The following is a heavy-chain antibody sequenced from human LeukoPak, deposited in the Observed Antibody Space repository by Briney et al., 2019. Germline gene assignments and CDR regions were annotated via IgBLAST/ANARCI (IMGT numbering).Heavy chain of an antibody. D-gene: IGHD1-1*01. V-gene: IGHV3-7*01. Sequence: PGGSMTLSCAASVFFFSNTCMSWVRQAPGKGLEWVANIKQDGSEKYYVDSVKGRFTISRDNAKNSLYLQMNSLRAEDTAVFYCAIITRRLERPIGWGQGTLVTVSS. CDR3: AIITRRLERPIG. CDR2: IKQDGSEK. J-gene: IGHJ4*02. CDR1: VFFFSNTC.